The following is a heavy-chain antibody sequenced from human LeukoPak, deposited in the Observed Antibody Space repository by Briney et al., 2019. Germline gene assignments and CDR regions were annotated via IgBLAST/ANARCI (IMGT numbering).Heavy chain of an antibody. CDR1: GFYFNTYS. J-gene: IGHJ6*02. Sequence: SGGSLRLSCVASGFYFNTYSLNWVRRAPGKGLEWVASISSSSNYIRYADSMKGRVTISRDNAKNSLYLQMDSLRVDDTAVYYCARPLQGSYAMDVWASGPRSSSP. CDR3: ARPLQGSYAMDV. V-gene: IGHV3-21*06. CDR2: ISSSSNYI.